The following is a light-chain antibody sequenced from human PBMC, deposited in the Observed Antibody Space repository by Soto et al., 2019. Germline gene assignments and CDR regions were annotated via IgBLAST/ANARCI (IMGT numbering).Light chain of an antibody. V-gene: IGKV1-5*03. CDR1: QSISSW. CDR2: KTS. Sequence: DIQLTQSPSTLSASXXDXVTITCRAXQSISSWLAWYQQKPGKAPKFLIYKTSNLESGVPSRFSGSGSGTEFTLTISSLQPDDFATYYCQYYNNYCWTFGQGTKVEIK. J-gene: IGKJ1*01. CDR3: QYYNNYCWT.